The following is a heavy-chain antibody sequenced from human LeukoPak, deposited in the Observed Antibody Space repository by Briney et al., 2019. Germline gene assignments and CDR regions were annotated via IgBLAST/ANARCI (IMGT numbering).Heavy chain of an antibody. D-gene: IGHD3-3*01. J-gene: IGHJ5*02. CDR2: INHSGST. CDR3: ARDRKYLRFLAP. V-gene: IGHV4-34*01. CDR1: GGAFSGYY. Sequence: KPSETLSLTWAVYGGAFSGYYWSWIRQPPGKGLEWIGEINHSGSTNYNPSLKSRVTISVDTSKNQFSLKLSSVTAADTAVYYCARDRKYLRFLAPWGQGTLVTVSS.